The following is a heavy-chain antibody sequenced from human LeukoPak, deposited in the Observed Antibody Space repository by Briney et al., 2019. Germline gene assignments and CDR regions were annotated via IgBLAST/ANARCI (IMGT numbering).Heavy chain of an antibody. CDR2: IRYVGSNK. J-gene: IGHJ4*02. D-gene: IGHD3-9*01. V-gene: IGHV3-30*02. Sequence: PGGSLRLSCAASGFTFSSYGMHWVRQAPGKGLEWVAFIRYVGSNKYYADSVKGRFTISRDNSKNTLYLQMNSLRADDTAVYYCVKDHGWLLYSWGQGTLVTVSS. CDR3: VKDHGWLLYS. CDR1: GFTFSSYG.